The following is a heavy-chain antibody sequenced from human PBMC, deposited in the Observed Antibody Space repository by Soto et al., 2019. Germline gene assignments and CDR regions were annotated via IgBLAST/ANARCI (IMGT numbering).Heavy chain of an antibody. CDR2: INSGGGSA. CDR1: GYPFANYF. J-gene: IGHJ6*02. D-gene: IGHD3-10*01. Sequence: QVQLVQSGAEVKKPGASVKVSCKTSGYPFANYFIHWVRQAPGQGLEWMGIINSGGGSATYAQKFQDRVSMTRDTSTSTVYMELSSLKSDDTAVYFCARVGNYYGSVTPRPHYKYAMDVWGQGTTVTVS. V-gene: IGHV1-46*01. CDR3: ARVGNYYGSVTPRPHYKYAMDV.